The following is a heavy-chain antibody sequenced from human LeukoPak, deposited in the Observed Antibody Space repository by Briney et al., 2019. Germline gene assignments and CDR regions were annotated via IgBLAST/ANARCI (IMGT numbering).Heavy chain of an antibody. D-gene: IGHD4-23*01. CDR1: GYSFTSYW. Sequence: GESLKISCKGSGYSFTSYWIGWVRQMPGKGLEWMGIIYPGDSDTRYSPSFQGQVTISADKSISTAYLQWSSLKASDTAMYYCARLLGLGYGGNSETSWCFDLWGRGTLVTVSS. V-gene: IGHV5-51*01. J-gene: IGHJ2*01. CDR3: ARLLGLGYGGNSETSWCFDL. CDR2: IYPGDSDT.